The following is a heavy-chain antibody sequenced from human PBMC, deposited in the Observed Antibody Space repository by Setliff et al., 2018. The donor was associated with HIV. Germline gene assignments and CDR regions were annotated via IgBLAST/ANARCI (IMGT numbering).Heavy chain of an antibody. D-gene: IGHD2-2*01. V-gene: IGHV4-34*01. J-gene: IGHJ3*01. CDR1: GGSFSGYY. Sequence: PSETLSLTCAVYGGSFSGYYWTWIRQPPGAGLEWLGEINQNGNTNYNPSLKRRVTISLDRPKKQFSLNLTSVTAADSAIYYCAKVSLGLPMVWGQGTKVTVSS. CDR3: AKVSLGLPMV. CDR2: INQNGNT.